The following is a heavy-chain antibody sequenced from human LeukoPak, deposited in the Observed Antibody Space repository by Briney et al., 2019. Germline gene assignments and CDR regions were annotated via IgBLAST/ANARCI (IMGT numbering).Heavy chain of an antibody. D-gene: IGHD3-22*01. V-gene: IGHV4-31*03. J-gene: IGHJ5*02. CDR3: ARGAPYYYDSSGYYPYNWFDP. CDR1: GGSISSGGYY. CDR2: IYYSGST. Sequence: SETLSLTCTVSGGSISSGGYYWSWIRQHPGKGLEWIGYIYYSGSTYYNPSLKSRVTISVDTSKNQFSLKLSSVTAADTAVYYCARGAPYYYDSSGYYPYNWFDPWGQGTLVTVSS.